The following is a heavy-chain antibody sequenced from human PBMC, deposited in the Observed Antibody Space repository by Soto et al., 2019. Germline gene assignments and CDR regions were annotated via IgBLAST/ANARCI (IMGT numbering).Heavy chain of an antibody. D-gene: IGHD3-10*01. CDR2: ISGSGGST. CDR1: GLTFNTHA. Sequence: GGSLRLSCAASGLTFNTHAMNWVRQAPGKGLEWVSGISGSGGSTYYADSVKGRFTISRDNSKNTLYLQMNSLRAEDTAVYHCAKTPYGSIIQGDAFDIWGQGTVVTVSS. J-gene: IGHJ3*02. CDR3: AKTPYGSIIQGDAFDI. V-gene: IGHV3-23*01.